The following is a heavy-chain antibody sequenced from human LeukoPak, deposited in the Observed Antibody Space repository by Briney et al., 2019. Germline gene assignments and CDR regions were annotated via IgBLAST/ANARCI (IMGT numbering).Heavy chain of an antibody. CDR2: INHSGST. Sequence: SETLSLTCAVYGGSFSGYYWSWIRQPPGKGLEWIGEINHSGSTNYNPSLKSRVTISVDTSKNQFSLKLSSVTAADTAVYYCARQGFTIIGVVIIHYYGMDVWGQGTTVTVSS. J-gene: IGHJ6*02. V-gene: IGHV4-34*01. CDR3: ARQGFTIIGVVIIHYYGMDV. D-gene: IGHD3-3*01. CDR1: GGSFSGYY.